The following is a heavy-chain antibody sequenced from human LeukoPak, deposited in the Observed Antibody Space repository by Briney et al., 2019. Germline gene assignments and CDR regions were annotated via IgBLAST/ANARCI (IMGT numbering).Heavy chain of an antibody. D-gene: IGHD2-15*01. Sequence: GGSLRLSCATSGFTFSDYHMSWIRQASGKGLEWVSYVSSSGGTISYADSVKGRFSISRDNAKKSLYLQMNSLRAEDTAVYYCARDRYCSGGSCYSGDYWGQGTLVTVSS. CDR2: VSSSGGTI. J-gene: IGHJ4*02. V-gene: IGHV3-11*04. CDR3: ARDRYCSGGSCYSGDY. CDR1: GFTFSDYH.